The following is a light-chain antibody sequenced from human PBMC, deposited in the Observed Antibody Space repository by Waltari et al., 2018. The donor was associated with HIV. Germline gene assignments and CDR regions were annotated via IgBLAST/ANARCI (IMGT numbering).Light chain of an antibody. CDR3: CSYAGSYTGV. V-gene: IGLV2-11*01. Sequence: QSALTQPRSVSGSPGQSVTISCTGTSSDVGGYNYVSWYQQHPGKAPTLMIYDVNTRCSGVPERFAVSKSGDTASLTISGLQAEDESDYCGCSYAGSYTGVFGGGTKLTVV. CDR2: DVN. CDR1: SSDVGGYNY. J-gene: IGLJ3*02.